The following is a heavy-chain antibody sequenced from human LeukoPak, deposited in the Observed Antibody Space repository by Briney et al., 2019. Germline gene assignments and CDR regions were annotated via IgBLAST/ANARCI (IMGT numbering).Heavy chain of an antibody. J-gene: IGHJ3*02. CDR2: ISSSSSSI. V-gene: IGHV3-48*02. Sequence: GGSLRLSCAASGFTFSSYSMNWVRQTPGKGREWVSYISSSSSSIYYADSVKGRFTISRDNAKNSLYLQMNSLRDEDTAVYYCAREYSPDIVVVVGAVVPFDIWGQGTMVTVSS. CDR1: GFTFSSYS. CDR3: AREYSPDIVVVVGAVVPFDI. D-gene: IGHD2-15*01.